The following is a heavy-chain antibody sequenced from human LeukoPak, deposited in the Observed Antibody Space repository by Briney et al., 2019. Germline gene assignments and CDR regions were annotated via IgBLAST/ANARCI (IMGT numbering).Heavy chain of an antibody. CDR2: IVGAGGIT. J-gene: IGHJ3*02. Sequence: PGGSLRLSCAASGFTFSSYAMNWVRQAPGKGLEWVSAIVGAGGITYYADSVKGRFTISRDNSKNTLYLQMNSLRAEDTAVYYCAKSYGGNSHGAFDIWGQGTLVTISS. D-gene: IGHD4-23*01. CDR1: GFTFSSYA. V-gene: IGHV3-23*01. CDR3: AKSYGGNSHGAFDI.